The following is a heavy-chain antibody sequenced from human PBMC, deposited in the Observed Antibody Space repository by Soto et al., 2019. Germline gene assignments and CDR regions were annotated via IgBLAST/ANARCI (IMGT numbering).Heavy chain of an antibody. CDR3: AKVVATRGYCSGGSCYAFDY. D-gene: IGHD2-15*01. CDR1: GFTFDDYT. J-gene: IGHJ4*02. V-gene: IGHV3-43*01. CDR2: ISWDGGST. Sequence: GGSLRLSCAASGFTFDDYTMHWVRQAPGKGLEWVSLISWDGGSTYYADSVKGRFTISRDNSKNSLYLQMNSLRTEDTALYYCAKVVATRGYCSGGSCYAFDYWGQGTLVTVSS.